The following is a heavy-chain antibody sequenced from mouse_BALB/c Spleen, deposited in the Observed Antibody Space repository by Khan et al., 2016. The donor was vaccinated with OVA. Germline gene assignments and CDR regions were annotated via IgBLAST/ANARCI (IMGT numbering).Heavy chain of an antibody. D-gene: IGHD1-1*01. CDR1: GYTFTSYW. Sequence: VKLQESGAELAKPGASVKMSCKASGYTFTSYWMHWVKQRPGQGLEWIGYINPSTGYTEYNQRFKDKAPLTADTSSSTAYMHLSHLTYEDSAVYYSANHGSSSAWLTYWGQGTLVTVSA. CDR3: ANHGSSSAWLTY. J-gene: IGHJ3*01. CDR2: INPSTGYT. V-gene: IGHV1-7*01.